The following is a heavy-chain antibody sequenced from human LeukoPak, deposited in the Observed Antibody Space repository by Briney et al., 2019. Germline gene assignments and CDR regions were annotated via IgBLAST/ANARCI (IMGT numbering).Heavy chain of an antibody. CDR1: GYSISSGYY. CDR3: ARTPFCSSSSCSRFEP. CDR2: AYHSGSN. V-gene: IGHV4-38-2*01. Sequence: SETLSLTCAVSGYSISSGYYWGWIRQPPGKGLEWIGSAYHSGSNYYNPSLKSRVTISVDTSTNQFSLKLTSVTAADTAVYYCARTPFCSSSSCSRFEPWGQGTLVTVSS. D-gene: IGHD2-2*01. J-gene: IGHJ5*02.